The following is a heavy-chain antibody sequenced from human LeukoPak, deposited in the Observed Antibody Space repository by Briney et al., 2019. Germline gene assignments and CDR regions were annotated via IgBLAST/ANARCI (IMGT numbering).Heavy chain of an antibody. CDR1: TFTFGDYC. CDR2: IEQLGNAK. Sequence: PGGSLRLSCAASTFTFGDYCMGWVRQAPGKGLEWVAYIEQLGNAKSYIDSVKGRFTISRDNAKSSLYLQMDSLRVEDTAVYYCSRWNFAFDIWGQGTMVTVSS. V-gene: IGHV3-7*01. D-gene: IGHD1-7*01. J-gene: IGHJ3*02. CDR3: SRWNFAFDI.